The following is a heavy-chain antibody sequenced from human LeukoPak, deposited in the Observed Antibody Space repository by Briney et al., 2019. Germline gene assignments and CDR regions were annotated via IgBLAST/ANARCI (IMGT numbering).Heavy chain of an antibody. D-gene: IGHD3-3*01. J-gene: IGHJ4*02. V-gene: IGHV4-34*01. CDR3: ARGYDFWSGYYRGYFDY. CDR1: GGSFSGYY. CDR2: INHSGST. Sequence: SETLSLTCAVYGGSFSGYYWSWIRQPQGKGLEWIGEINHSGSTNYNPSHKSRVTISVDTSKNQFYLKLSSVTAADTAVYYCARGYDFWSGYYRGYFDYWGQGTLVTVSS.